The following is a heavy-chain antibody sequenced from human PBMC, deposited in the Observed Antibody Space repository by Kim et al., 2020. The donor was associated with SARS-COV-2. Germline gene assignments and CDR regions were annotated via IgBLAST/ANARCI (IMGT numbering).Heavy chain of an antibody. CDR2: INPNSGGT. J-gene: IGHJ4*02. D-gene: IGHD4-17*01. V-gene: IGHV1-2*02. CDR1: GYTFTGYY. Sequence: ASVKVSCKASGYTFTGYYMHWVRQAPGQGLEWMGWINPNSGGTNYAQKFQGRVTMTRDTSISTAYMELSRLRSDDTAVYYCARGRRATVTTRVSYYFDYWGQGTLVTVSS. CDR3: ARGRRATVTTRVSYYFDY.